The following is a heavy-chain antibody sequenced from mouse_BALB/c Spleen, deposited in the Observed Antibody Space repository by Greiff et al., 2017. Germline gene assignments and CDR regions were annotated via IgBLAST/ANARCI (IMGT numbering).Heavy chain of an antibody. J-gene: IGHJ2*01. D-gene: IGHD2-3*01. CDR2: IWSGGST. CDR3: ARNEGSMNVPSFGY. V-gene: IGHV2-4-1*01. Sequence: VQLKQSGPGLVQPSQSLSITCTVSGFSLTSYGVHWVRQSPGKGLEWLGVIWSGGSTDYNAAFISRLSISKDNSKSQVFIKMNSLQADDTAIYYCARNEGSMNVPSFGYWGQSTTLTVSS. CDR1: GFSLTSYG.